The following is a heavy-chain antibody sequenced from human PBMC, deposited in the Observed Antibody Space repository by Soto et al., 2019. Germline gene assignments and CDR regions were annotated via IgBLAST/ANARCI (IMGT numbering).Heavy chain of an antibody. CDR1: GDTLTSNC. CDR3: ARDCSSTSSYPGYYYYYGMDV. Sequence: ASGDTLTSNCSSWEREAPGQVLDWMGWISAYNGNTNYAQKLQGRVTMTTDTSTSTAYMELRSLRSDDTAVYYCARDCSSTSSYPGYYYYYGMDVWAQGTTVTVSS. V-gene: IGHV1-18*01. D-gene: IGHD2-2*01. CDR2: ISAYNGNT. J-gene: IGHJ6*02.